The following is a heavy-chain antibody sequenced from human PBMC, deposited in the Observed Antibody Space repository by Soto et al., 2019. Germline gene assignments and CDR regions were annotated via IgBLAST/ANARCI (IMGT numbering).Heavy chain of an antibody. D-gene: IGHD6-13*01. V-gene: IGHV4-39*01. CDR1: GGSISSSSYY. Sequence: SETLSLTCTVSGGSISSSSYYWGWIRQPPGKGLEWIGSIYYSGSTYYNPSLKSRVTISVDTSKNQFSLKLSSVTAADTAVYYCARPGYSSSWYYFDYWGQGTLGTVSS. J-gene: IGHJ4*02. CDR2: IYYSGST. CDR3: ARPGYSSSWYYFDY.